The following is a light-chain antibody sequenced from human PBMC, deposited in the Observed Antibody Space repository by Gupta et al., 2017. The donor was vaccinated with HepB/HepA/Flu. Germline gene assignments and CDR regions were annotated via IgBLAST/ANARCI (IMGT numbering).Light chain of an antibody. J-gene: IGLJ2*01. CDR2: DVN. CDR1: SSDIGAYKH. CDR3: SSFTRSSTFI. Sequence: QSALNQPASVSGSPGQSITIPCPGTSSDIGAYKHVSWYQQPPGKAPKLMIYDVNNWPSGVSHRFFGSKSGNTASLTISGLQAEDEGDYYCSSFTRSSTFIFGGGTRLTVL. V-gene: IGLV2-14*03.